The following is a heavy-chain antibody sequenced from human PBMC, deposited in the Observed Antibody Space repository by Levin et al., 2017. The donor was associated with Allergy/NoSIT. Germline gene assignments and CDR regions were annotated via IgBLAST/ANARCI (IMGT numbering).Heavy chain of an antibody. CDR1: GGSISSSSYY. CDR2: IYYSGST. J-gene: IGHJ4*02. CDR3: ARLGDYYDSDY. V-gene: IGHV4-39*01. Sequence: PSETLSLTCTVSGGSISSSSYYWGWIRQPPGKGLEWIGSIYYSGSTYYNPSLKSRVTISVDTSKNQFSLKLSSVTAADTAVYYCARLGDYYDSDYWGQGTLVTVSS. D-gene: IGHD3-10*01.